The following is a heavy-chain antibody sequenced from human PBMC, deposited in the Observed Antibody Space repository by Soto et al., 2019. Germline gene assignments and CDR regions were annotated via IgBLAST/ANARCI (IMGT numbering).Heavy chain of an antibody. D-gene: IGHD3-16*01. CDR2: IYSGGST. CDR3: ARGAPHHYFDY. J-gene: IGHJ4*02. V-gene: IGHV3-66*01. Sequence: EVPLVESGGGLVQPGGSLRLSCAASGFTVSTNYMNWVRQAPGKGLEWVSVIYSGGSTYYADSVKGRFTISRDNSKNTLFLQMNSLRVEDTAVYYCARGAPHHYFDYWGQGTLVTVSS. CDR1: GFTVSTNY.